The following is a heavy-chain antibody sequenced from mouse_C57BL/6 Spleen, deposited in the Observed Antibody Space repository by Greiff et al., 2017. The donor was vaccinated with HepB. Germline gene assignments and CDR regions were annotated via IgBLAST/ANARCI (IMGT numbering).Heavy chain of an antibody. CDR1: GYTFTSYG. CDR2: IYPRSGNT. Sequence: QVQLQQSGAELARPGASVKLSCKASGYTFTSYGISWVKQRTGQGLEWIGEIYPRSGNTYYNEKFKGKATLTADKSSSTAYMELRSLTSEDSAVYFCARGVSDSSGYPFAYWGQGTLVTVSA. CDR3: ARGVSDSSGYPFAY. V-gene: IGHV1-81*01. D-gene: IGHD3-2*02. J-gene: IGHJ3*01.